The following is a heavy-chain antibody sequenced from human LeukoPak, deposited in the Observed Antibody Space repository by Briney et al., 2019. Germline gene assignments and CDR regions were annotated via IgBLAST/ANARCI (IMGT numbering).Heavy chain of an antibody. V-gene: IGHV4-4*09. CDR3: ARHGDVRYFEWLKDGFDY. J-gene: IGHJ4*02. Sequence: PSETLSLTCTVFGGSISSYYWSWIRKPPGKGLEWIGYIYNSGITNKNPSLKSRVTISGDTSKNQFSLKLSSVTAADTAVYYCARHGDVRYFEWLKDGFDYWGQGTLATVSS. D-gene: IGHD3-9*01. CDR1: GGSISSYY. CDR2: IYNSGIT.